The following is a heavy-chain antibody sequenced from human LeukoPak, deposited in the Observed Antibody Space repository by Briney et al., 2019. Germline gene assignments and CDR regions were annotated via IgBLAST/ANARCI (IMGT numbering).Heavy chain of an antibody. CDR2: IYYSGTT. CDR1: GGSISSSDYY. V-gene: IGHV4-39*02. Sequence: SETLSLTCTVSGGSISSSDYYWGWIRQPPGKGLEWIASIYYSGTTHYNPSHQSRVTMSVDTSKNQFSLKLSSVTAAHTPVYYCVRVNNKGVTSPWGQGILVTVPS. D-gene: IGHD2-21*02. J-gene: IGHJ5*02. CDR3: VRVNNKGVTSP.